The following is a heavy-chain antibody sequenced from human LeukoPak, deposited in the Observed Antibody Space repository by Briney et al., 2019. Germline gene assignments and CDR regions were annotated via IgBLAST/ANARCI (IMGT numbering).Heavy chain of an antibody. CDR2: ISSSGGTI. D-gene: IGHD3-10*01. J-gene: IGHJ4*02. CDR1: GFTFSDYY. V-gene: IGHV3-11*04. CDR3: ARSLFYGSGGY. Sequence: GGSLRLSCAASGFTFSDYYMNWIRQAPGKGLEWISYISSSGGTIYYADSVKGRFTISRDNAKNSLYLQMNSLRAEDTAVYYCARSLFYGSGGYWGQGTLVTVSS.